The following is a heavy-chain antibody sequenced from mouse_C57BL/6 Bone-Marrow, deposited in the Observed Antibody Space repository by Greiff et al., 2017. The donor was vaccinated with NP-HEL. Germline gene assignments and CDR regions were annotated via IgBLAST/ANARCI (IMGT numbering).Heavy chain of an antibody. D-gene: IGHD1-1*01. CDR1: GYTFTSYG. Sequence: QVQLQQSGAELARPGASVKLSCTASGYTFTSYGISWVKQRPGQGLEWIGEIYPRSGNTYYNEKFKGKATLTADKASSTEYMELRSLTSEDSAVYFCARVLRSAYWGQGTLVTVSA. CDR3: ARVLRSAY. J-gene: IGHJ3*01. V-gene: IGHV1-81*01. CDR2: IYPRSGNT.